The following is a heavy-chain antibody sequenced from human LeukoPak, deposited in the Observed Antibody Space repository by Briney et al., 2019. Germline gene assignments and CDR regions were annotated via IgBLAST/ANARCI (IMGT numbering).Heavy chain of an antibody. V-gene: IGHV4-4*07. CDR2: IYINGIT. J-gene: IGHJ5*02. D-gene: IGHD3-10*01. Sequence: PSETLSLTCSVSADSITNYYWNWIRHPAGKGLEWIGRIYINGITNYNPSLKSRVTISVDTSKNQFSLKLSSVTAADTAVYYCARRTRLWFGESRNWFDPWGQGTLVTVSS. CDR3: ARRTRLWFGESRNWFDP. CDR1: ADSITNYY.